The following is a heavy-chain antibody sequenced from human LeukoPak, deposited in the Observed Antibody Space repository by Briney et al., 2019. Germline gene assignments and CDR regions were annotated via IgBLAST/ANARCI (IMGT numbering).Heavy chain of an antibody. Sequence: GGSLRLSCAASGFTFSSYSMNWVRQAPGKGLEWVSYISSSSSAIYYADSVKGRFTISRDNAKNSLYLQMNSLRAEDTAVYYCASWSHSGSNFGARRAGASDAFDIWGQGTMVTVSS. V-gene: IGHV3-48*04. CDR3: ASWSHSGSNFGARRAGASDAFDI. J-gene: IGHJ3*02. CDR2: ISSSSSAI. CDR1: GFTFSSYS. D-gene: IGHD6-19*01.